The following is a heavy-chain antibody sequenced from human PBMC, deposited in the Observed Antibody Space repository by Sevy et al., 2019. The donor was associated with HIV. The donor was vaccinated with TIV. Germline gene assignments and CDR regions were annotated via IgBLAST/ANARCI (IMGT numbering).Heavy chain of an antibody. D-gene: IGHD2-15*01. Sequence: GGSLRLSCAASGFAFSDYAMHWVRQAPGKGLEWVAAISYAGDNKYFAYSVKGRFTVSKDNSKNTLYLEMNSLRAEDTAVYYCAKAHADCSGGTCYTAHYYYDMDVWGQGATVTVSS. V-gene: IGHV3-30*18. CDR2: ISYAGDNK. J-gene: IGHJ6*02. CDR1: GFAFSDYA. CDR3: AKAHADCSGGTCYTAHYYYDMDV.